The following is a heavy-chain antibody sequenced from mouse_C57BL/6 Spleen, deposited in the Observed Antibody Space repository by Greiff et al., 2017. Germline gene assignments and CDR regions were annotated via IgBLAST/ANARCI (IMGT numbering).Heavy chain of an antibody. CDR1: GYTFTDYE. J-gene: IGHJ1*03. D-gene: IGHD2-2*01. V-gene: IGHV1-15*01. CDR3: TRSGAMVTTGYFDV. CDR2: IDPETGGT. Sequence: VQLQQSGAELVRPGASVTLSCKASGYTFTDYEMHWVKQTPVHGLEWIGAIDPETGGTAYNQKFKGKAILTADKSSSTAYMELRSLTSEDSAVYYCTRSGAMVTTGYFDVWGTGTTVTVSS.